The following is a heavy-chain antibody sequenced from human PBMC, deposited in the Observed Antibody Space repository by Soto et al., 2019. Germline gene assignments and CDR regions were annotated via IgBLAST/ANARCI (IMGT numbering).Heavy chain of an antibody. D-gene: IGHD2-8*01. J-gene: IGHJ4*02. V-gene: IGHV1-18*01. CDR2: ISTTSGNT. CDR1: GYTFSSYS. CDR3: ARDNGYYDF. Sequence: ASVKVSCKTSGYTFSSYSINWVRQAPGQGLEWMAWISTTSGNTHYAARVQGRVTVTLDKSARTAFMEMWGLTSDDTAVYFCARDNGYYDFWGPGTLVTVSS.